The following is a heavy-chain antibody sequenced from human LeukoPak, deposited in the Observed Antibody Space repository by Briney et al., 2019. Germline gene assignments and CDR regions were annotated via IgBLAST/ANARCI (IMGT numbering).Heavy chain of an antibody. CDR3: ARGTANWFDP. V-gene: IGHV4-59*11. Sequence: PSETLSLTCSVSGGSIKSHYWSWIRQTPAKGLEWIGYIYYSGSPLYNPSLKGRVTISVDTSKNQFSLKLSSVTAADTAVYYCARGTANWFDPWGQGTLVTVSS. J-gene: IGHJ5*02. D-gene: IGHD3-10*01. CDR2: IYYSGSP. CDR1: GGSIKSHY.